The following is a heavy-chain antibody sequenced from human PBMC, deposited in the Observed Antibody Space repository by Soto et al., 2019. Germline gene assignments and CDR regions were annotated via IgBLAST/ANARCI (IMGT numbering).Heavy chain of an antibody. V-gene: IGHV3-33*01. CDR3: ARETFDYGGNSSIGFDY. Sequence: GGSLRLSCAASGFTFSSYGMHWVRQAPGKGLEWVAVIWYDGSNKYYADSVKGRFTISRDNSKNTLYLQMNSLRAEDTAVYYCARETFDYGGNSSIGFDYWGQGTLVTVSS. J-gene: IGHJ4*02. D-gene: IGHD4-17*01. CDR2: IWYDGSNK. CDR1: GFTFSSYG.